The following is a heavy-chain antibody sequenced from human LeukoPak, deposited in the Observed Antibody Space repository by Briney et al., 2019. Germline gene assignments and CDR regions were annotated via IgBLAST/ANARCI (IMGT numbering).Heavy chain of an antibody. Sequence: SETLSLTCAVSGGSISSGGHSWSWIRQPPGKGLEWIGYIYHSGSTYYNPSLKSRVTISVDRSKNQFSLKLSSVTAADTAVYYCASYGGAARDAFDIWGQGTMVTVSS. D-gene: IGHD4-23*01. CDR1: GGSISSGGHS. J-gene: IGHJ3*02. CDR2: IYHSGST. CDR3: ASYGGAARDAFDI. V-gene: IGHV4-30-2*01.